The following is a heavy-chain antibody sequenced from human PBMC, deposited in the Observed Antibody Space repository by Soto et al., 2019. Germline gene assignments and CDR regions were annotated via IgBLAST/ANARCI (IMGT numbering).Heavy chain of an antibody. J-gene: IGHJ6*02. Sequence: ASVKVSCKASGYTFTSYYMHWVRQAPGQGLEWMGIINPSGGSTSYAQKFQGRVTMTRDTSTSTVYMELSSLRSEDTAVYYCARADYYDSSGYYYYYYYGMDVWGQGTTVTVSS. CDR3: ARADYYDSSGYYYYYYYGMDV. V-gene: IGHV1-46*01. CDR1: GYTFTSYY. CDR2: INPSGGST. D-gene: IGHD3-22*01.